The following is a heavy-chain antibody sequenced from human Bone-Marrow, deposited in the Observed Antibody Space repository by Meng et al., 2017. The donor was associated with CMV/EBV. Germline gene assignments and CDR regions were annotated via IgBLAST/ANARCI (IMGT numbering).Heavy chain of an antibody. CDR3: ARIGGGTPLPDHFDY. D-gene: IGHD2-15*01. J-gene: IGHJ4*02. Sequence: KASGYTFTGYYMHWVRQAPGQGLEWMGWINPNSGGTNYAQKFQGRVTMTRDTSISTAYMELSRLRSDDTAVYYCARIGGGTPLPDHFDYWGQGTLVTVSS. V-gene: IGHV1-2*02. CDR1: GYTFTGYY. CDR2: INPNSGGT.